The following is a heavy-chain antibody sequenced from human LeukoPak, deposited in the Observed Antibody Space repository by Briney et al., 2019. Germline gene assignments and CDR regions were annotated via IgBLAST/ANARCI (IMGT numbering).Heavy chain of an antibody. Sequence: GGSLRLSCAASGFTFSNAWMAWVRQAPGKGLEWVAVISYDGSNKYYADSVKGRFTISRDNSKNTLYLQMNSLRAEDTAVYYCARELISLSNYYFDDWGQGTLVTVSS. D-gene: IGHD2/OR15-2a*01. CDR1: GFTFSNAW. V-gene: IGHV3-30-3*01. CDR2: ISYDGSNK. CDR3: ARELISLSNYYFDD. J-gene: IGHJ4*02.